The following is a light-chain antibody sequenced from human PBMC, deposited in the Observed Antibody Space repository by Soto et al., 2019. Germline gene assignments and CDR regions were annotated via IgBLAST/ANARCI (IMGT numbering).Light chain of an antibody. Sequence: DIQMTQSPSSLSASVGDRVTITCRASQSISTYLNWYQQKPGKAPNLLIFGASSLQSGVPSRFSGSGSGTDFTLTISSLQPEDFATYYCQQSYSIPLTFGGGTKVDI. J-gene: IGKJ4*01. CDR2: GAS. V-gene: IGKV1-39*01. CDR3: QQSYSIPLT. CDR1: QSISTY.